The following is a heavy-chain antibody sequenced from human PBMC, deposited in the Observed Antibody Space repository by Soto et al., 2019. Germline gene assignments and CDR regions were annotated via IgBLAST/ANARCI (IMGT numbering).Heavy chain of an antibody. J-gene: IGHJ4*02. V-gene: IGHV3-23*01. Sequence: GGSLRLSCAASGFTFSSYAMSWVRQAPGKGLEWVSAISGSGGSTYYADSVKGRFTISRDNAKNTLYLQMNSLRAEDTAVYYCAREGWSGYYIYWGQGTLVTVSS. CDR2: ISGSGGST. D-gene: IGHD3-3*01. CDR3: AREGWSGYYIY. CDR1: GFTFSSYA.